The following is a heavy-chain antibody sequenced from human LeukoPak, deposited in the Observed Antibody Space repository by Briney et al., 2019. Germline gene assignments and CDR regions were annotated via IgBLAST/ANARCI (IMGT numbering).Heavy chain of an antibody. J-gene: IGHJ4*02. Sequence: GASVKVSCKASGYTFIAYYMHWVRQAPGQGLEWMGWINPNSGVTNYAQMFQGRVTMTRDTSISTAYMELNRLRSDDTAVYYCASGTLDSFDSWGQGTLVTVSS. CDR3: ASGTLDSFDS. CDR1: GYTFIAYY. CDR2: INPNSGVT. V-gene: IGHV1-2*02.